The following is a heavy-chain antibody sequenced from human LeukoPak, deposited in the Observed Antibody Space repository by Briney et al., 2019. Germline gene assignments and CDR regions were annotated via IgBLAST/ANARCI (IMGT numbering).Heavy chain of an antibody. V-gene: IGHV3-9*01. CDR3: AKDILYSYGSGFDY. CDR1: GFTFDDYA. Sequence: GGSLRLSCAASGFTFDDYAMHWVRQAPGKGLEWVSGISWNSGSIGYADSVKGRFTISRDNAKNSLYLQMNSLRAEDTALYYCAKDILYSYGSGFDYSGQGTLVTVSS. D-gene: IGHD5-18*01. CDR2: ISWNSGSI. J-gene: IGHJ4*02.